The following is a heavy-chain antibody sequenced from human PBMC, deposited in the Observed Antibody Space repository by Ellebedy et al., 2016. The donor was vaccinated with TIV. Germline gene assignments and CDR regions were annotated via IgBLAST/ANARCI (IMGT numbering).Heavy chain of an antibody. CDR3: AGGTYYDILTGHPQGAYYFDF. Sequence: SVKVSXXASGGTFSDHAFSWVRQAPGQGLEWMGGIITLFGTVDYAQKFQGRVTVAADKSTKTVYLELNSLGSDDTAVYYCAGGTYYDILTGHPQGAYYFDFWGQGTLVTVSS. CDR1: GGTFSDHA. J-gene: IGHJ4*02. D-gene: IGHD3-9*01. V-gene: IGHV1-69*06. CDR2: IITLFGTV.